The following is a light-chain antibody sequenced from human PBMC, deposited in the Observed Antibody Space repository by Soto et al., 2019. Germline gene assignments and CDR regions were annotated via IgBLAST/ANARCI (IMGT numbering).Light chain of an antibody. CDR2: DAS. V-gene: IGKV1-27*01. CDR3: QKYYTAPET. CDR1: QGIGND. Sequence: DIQMTQSPSSMSASVGDRVTITCRASQGIGNDLSWYQQKPGKVPKNLIYDASTLQSGVPSRFSGSGSGTDITLTISSLQHEDVETYYCQKYYTAPETFGQGTKVEIK. J-gene: IGKJ1*01.